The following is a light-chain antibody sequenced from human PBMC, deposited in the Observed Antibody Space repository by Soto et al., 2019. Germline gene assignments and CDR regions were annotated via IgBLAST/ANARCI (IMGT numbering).Light chain of an antibody. CDR3: QQYGDSPPFS. CDR2: DAS. J-gene: IGKJ2*03. CDR1: QSVSSY. Sequence: EIVLTQSPATLSLSPGERATLSCRASQSVSSYLAWYQQKPGQAPRLLIYDASNRATGIPARFSGSGSGTDFTLTISSLEPEDFAVYYCQQYGDSPPFSFGQGTKLEI. V-gene: IGKV3-11*01.